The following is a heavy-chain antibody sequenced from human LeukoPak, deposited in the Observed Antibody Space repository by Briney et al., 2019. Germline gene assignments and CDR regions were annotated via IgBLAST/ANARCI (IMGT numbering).Heavy chain of an antibody. Sequence: SETLSLTCTVSGGSISSGGYYWSWIRQHPGKGLEWIGYIYYSGSTYYNPSLKSRVTISVDTSKNQFSLKLSSVTAADTAVYYCTAAAGRNGYFQHWGQGTLVTVSS. CDR1: GGSISSGGYY. CDR2: IYYSGST. CDR3: TAAAGRNGYFQH. J-gene: IGHJ1*01. D-gene: IGHD6-13*01. V-gene: IGHV4-31*03.